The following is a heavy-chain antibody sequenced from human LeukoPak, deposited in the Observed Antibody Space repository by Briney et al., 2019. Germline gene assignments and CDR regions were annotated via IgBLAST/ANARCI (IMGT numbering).Heavy chain of an antibody. Sequence: SGGSLRLSCAASGFTFSSYAMHWVRQAPGKGLEYVSAISSNGGSTYYANSVKGRFTISRDNSKNTLYLQMGSLRAEDMAVYYCARASTGHDAFDIWGQGTMVTVSS. J-gene: IGHJ3*02. V-gene: IGHV3-64*01. D-gene: IGHD1-1*01. CDR2: ISSNGGST. CDR1: GFTFSSYA. CDR3: ARASTGHDAFDI.